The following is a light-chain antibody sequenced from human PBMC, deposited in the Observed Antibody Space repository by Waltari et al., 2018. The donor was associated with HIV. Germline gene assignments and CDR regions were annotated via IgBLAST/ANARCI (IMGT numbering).Light chain of an antibody. J-gene: IGLJ1*01. Sequence: HSALTQPASVSGSPGQSIPISCTGTRSDVRNYNLVSWYQQHPGKAPKLSIYEVTKRPSGISNRFSGSKSGNTASLTISGLQAEDEADYYCCSYAGSPYVLGSGTKVTVL. CDR1: RSDVRNYNL. V-gene: IGLV2-23*02. CDR2: EVT. CDR3: CSYAGSPYV.